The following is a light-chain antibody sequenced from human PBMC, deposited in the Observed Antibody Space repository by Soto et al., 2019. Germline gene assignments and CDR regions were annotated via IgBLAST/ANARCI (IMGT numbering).Light chain of an antibody. CDR2: WAS. V-gene: IGKV4-1*01. CDR3: QQYYSTPPLIT. Sequence: DIVMTQSPDSLAVSLGERATINCKSSQSVLYSSNNKNYLAWYQQKPGQPPKLLIYWASTRESGVPDRFSGSGFVSDFTLTISSLQAEDVAVYYCQQYYSTPPLITFGQGTRLEMK. J-gene: IGKJ5*01. CDR1: QSVLYSSNNKNY.